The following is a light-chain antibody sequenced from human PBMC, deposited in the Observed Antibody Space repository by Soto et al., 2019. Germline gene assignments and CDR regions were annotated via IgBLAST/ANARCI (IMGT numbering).Light chain of an antibody. CDR2: GTS. CDR1: QSISKS. J-gene: IGKJ2*01. V-gene: IGKV3-20*01. CDR3: QQYAITPHT. Sequence: EVVLTQSPGSLSVSPGERATLSCRASQSISKSLAWYQHKAGQSPRLLIYGTSSRATGIPDRFSGTGSATDFSLTISSLEPEDFAVYYCQQYAITPHTFGQGTSLQI.